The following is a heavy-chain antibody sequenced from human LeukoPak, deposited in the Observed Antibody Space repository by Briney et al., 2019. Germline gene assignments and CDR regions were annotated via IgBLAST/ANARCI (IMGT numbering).Heavy chain of an antibody. CDR1: GFTFSTRW. CDR2: IKSDGSST. J-gene: IGHJ4*02. D-gene: IGHD3-10*01. V-gene: IGHV3-74*01. CDR3: ARFYYGSSRGAY. Sequence: PGGSLRLSCAASGFTFSTRWMHWVRQAPGKGLVWVSRIKSDGSSTNYADSVKGRFTISRDNAKNTQYLQMNSLRDEDTAVYYCARFYYGSSRGAYWGQGTLVTVSS.